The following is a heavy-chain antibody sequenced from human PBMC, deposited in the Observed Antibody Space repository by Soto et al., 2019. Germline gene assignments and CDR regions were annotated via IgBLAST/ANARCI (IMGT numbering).Heavy chain of an antibody. CDR3: ARGKSGWFGELYDY. Sequence: SETLSLTCTVSGGSISSYYWSWIRQPPGKGLEWIGCIYYTGSTNYNPSLKSRVTISVDTSKNQFSLKLSSVTAADTAVYYCARGKSGWFGELYDYWGQGTLVTVSS. CDR1: GGSISSYY. V-gene: IGHV4-59*01. CDR2: IYYTGST. J-gene: IGHJ4*02. D-gene: IGHD3-10*01.